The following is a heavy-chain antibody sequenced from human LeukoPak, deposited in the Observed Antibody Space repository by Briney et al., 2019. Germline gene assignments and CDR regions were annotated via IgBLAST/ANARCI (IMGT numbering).Heavy chain of an antibody. J-gene: IGHJ4*02. CDR1: GFTFSSYS. CDR3: ARVLHKRMYDSTTYFPY. Sequence: GGSLRLSCAASGFTFSSYSMNWVRQAPGKGLKWISYISSDSSTIYYADSVKGRFTISRDNAKNSLYLQMNSLRAEDTAVYYCARVLHKRMYDSTTYFPYWGQGIPVTVSS. V-gene: IGHV3-48*01. CDR2: ISSDSSTI. D-gene: IGHD3-22*01.